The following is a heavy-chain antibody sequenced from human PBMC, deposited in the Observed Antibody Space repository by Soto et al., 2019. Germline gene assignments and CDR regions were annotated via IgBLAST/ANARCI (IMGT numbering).Heavy chain of an antibody. J-gene: IGHJ6*02. CDR1: AGSIRSGGYS. CDR3: ARDYYGMDV. CDR2: TYQSGSA. V-gene: IGHV4-30-2*06. Sequence: SETLSLTCTVSAGSIRSGGYSWTWIRQSPGKGLEWIGYTYQSGSAYYNPSLKSRVTISVDRSKNQFSLNLTSVTAADTAVYYCARDYYGMDVWGQGTTVTVSS.